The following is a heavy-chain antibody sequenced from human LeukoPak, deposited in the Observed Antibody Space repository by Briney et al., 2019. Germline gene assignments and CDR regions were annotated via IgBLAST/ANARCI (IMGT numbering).Heavy chain of an antibody. Sequence: GGSLRLSCAASGFTFSSYGMHWVRQAPGKGLEWVAVIWYDGSNKYYADSVKGRFTISRDNSKNTLYLQMNSLRAEDTAVYYCARGLAAAGTSWFDPWGQGTLVTVSS. CDR2: IWYDGSNK. CDR1: GFTFSSYG. D-gene: IGHD6-13*01. CDR3: ARGLAAAGTSWFDP. V-gene: IGHV3-33*01. J-gene: IGHJ5*02.